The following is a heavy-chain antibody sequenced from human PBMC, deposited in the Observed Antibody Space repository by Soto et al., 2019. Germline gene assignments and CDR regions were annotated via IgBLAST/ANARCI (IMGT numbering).Heavy chain of an antibody. D-gene: IGHD6-13*01. Sequence: SETLSLTCTVSGGSMRNYFWTWIRQPPGKGLEWIGYIHYSGTTSFFPSYSPSLRSRVTISEDTSKNQFSLKLLSVTAADTAVYFCAAGEASSRNLAPYYLDFWGQGTLVTVSS. J-gene: IGHJ4*02. CDR1: GGSMRNYF. V-gene: IGHV4-59*01. CDR3: AAGEASSRNLAPYYLDF. CDR2: IHYSGTT.